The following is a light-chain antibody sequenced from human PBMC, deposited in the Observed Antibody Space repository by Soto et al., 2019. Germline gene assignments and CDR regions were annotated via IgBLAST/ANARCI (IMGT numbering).Light chain of an antibody. V-gene: IGKV1-39*01. CDR1: PSISSY. CDR3: QQSYSTPPGFT. J-gene: IGKJ3*01. Sequence: DIQMTQSPSSLSASVGDRVTITCRASPSISSYLNWYQQKPGKAPKLLIYAASSLQSGVPSRFSGSGSGTDFTLTISSLQPEDFATYYCQQSYSTPPGFTFGPGTKVDIK. CDR2: AAS.